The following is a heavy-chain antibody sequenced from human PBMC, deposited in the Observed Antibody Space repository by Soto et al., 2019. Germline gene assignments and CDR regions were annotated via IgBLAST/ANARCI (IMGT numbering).Heavy chain of an antibody. CDR1: GFTFSTYG. D-gene: IGHD3-16*01. V-gene: IGHV3-33*01. J-gene: IGHJ6*01. Sequence: GWSLRLSCAASGFTFSTYGMHWVRQAPGKGLEWVAVIWYDGSKIYYADSVKGRFTISRDNSKSTLYLQMNSLRDEDTAVYYCERPLEKHQFGFGMDVWGQGSPVTVSS. CDR2: IWYDGSKI. CDR3: ERPLEKHQFGFGMDV.